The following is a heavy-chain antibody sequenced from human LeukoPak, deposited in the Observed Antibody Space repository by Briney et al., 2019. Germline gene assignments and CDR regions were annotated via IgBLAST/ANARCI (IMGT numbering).Heavy chain of an antibody. Sequence: PSETLSLTCAVSGGSISSYYWSWIRQPPGTGLEWIGYIYYSGSTNYNPSLKSRVTISVDTSKNQFSLKLSSVTAADTAVYYCARQGEDYYGSGSYSSVYFDYWGQGTLVTVSS. D-gene: IGHD3-10*01. CDR3: ARQGEDYYGSGSYSSVYFDY. V-gene: IGHV4-59*08. CDR2: IYYSGST. J-gene: IGHJ4*02. CDR1: GGSISSYY.